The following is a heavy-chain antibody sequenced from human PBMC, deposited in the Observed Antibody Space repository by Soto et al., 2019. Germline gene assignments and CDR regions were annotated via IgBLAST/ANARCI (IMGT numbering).Heavy chain of an antibody. D-gene: IGHD3-22*01. CDR1: GFTFSSYA. CDR2: ISYDGSNK. CDR3: ARANYDTYYFDY. Sequence: QVQPVESGGGVVQPGRSLRLSCAASGFTFSSYAMHWVRQAPGKGLEWGAVISYDGSNKYYADSVKGRFTISRDNSKNTLYLQMNSLRAEDTAVYYCARANYDTYYFDYWGQGTLVTVSS. J-gene: IGHJ4*02. V-gene: IGHV3-30-3*01.